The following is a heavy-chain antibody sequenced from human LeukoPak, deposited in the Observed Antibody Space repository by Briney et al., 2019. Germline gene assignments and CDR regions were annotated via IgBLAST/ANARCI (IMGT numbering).Heavy chain of an antibody. CDR2: ISYDGSNK. V-gene: IGHV3-30-3*01. CDR1: GFTFSSYA. D-gene: IGHD2-2*01. CDR3: ARYCSSTSCRHFDY. J-gene: IGHJ4*02. Sequence: GGSLRLSCAASGFTFSSYAMHWVRQAPGKGLEWVAVISYDGSNKYYADSVKGRFTISRDNSKNTLYLQMNSLRAEDTAVYYCARYCSSTSCRHFDYWGQGTLVTVSS.